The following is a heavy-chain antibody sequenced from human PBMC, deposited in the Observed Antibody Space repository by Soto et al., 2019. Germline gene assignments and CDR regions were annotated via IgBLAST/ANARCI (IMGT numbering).Heavy chain of an antibody. D-gene: IGHD6-13*01. CDR1: GFTFSSYG. Sequence: VQLVESGGGLVKPGGSLRLSCAASGFTFSSYGMHWVRQAPGKGLEWVAVISYDGSNKYYADSVKGRFTISRDNSKNTLYLQMNSQRAESTAVYYCAKGGRSWYKGLFDYWGQGTLVTVSS. V-gene: IGHV3-30*18. CDR3: AKGGRSWYKGLFDY. J-gene: IGHJ4*02. CDR2: ISYDGSNK.